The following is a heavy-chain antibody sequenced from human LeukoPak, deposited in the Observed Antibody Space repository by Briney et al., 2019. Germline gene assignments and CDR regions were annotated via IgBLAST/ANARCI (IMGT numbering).Heavy chain of an antibody. CDR3: ARDQALGYGWPTVLAIDI. J-gene: IGHJ3*02. V-gene: IGHV4-4*07. Sequence: PSETLFLTCTVSGGSISSYYWSWIRQPPGKGLEWIGRIYTSGSTNYNPSLKSRVTMSVDTSKNQFSLNVSSVTAADTAVYYCARDQALGYGWPTVLAIDIWGQGTMVTVSS. CDR2: IYTSGST. CDR1: GGSISSYY. D-gene: IGHD6-19*01.